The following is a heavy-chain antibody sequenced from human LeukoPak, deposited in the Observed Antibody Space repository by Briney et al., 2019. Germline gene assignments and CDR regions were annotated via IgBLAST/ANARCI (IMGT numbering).Heavy chain of an antibody. Sequence: GGSLRLSCAASGFTFSSYEMNWVRQAPGKGLEWVSYISSSGSTIYYADSVKGRFTISRDNAKNSLYLQMNSLRAEDTAVYYCARGGGIAVADFDYWGQGTLVTVSS. J-gene: IGHJ4*02. CDR3: ARGGGIAVADFDY. CDR1: GFTFSSYE. CDR2: ISSSGSTI. V-gene: IGHV3-48*03. D-gene: IGHD6-19*01.